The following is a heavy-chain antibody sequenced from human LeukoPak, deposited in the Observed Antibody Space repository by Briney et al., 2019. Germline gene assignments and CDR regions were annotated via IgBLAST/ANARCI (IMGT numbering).Heavy chain of an antibody. CDR1: GGDFSSYA. CDR3: ARGAYSYGSGWFDP. CDR2: IIPIFGTA. V-gene: IGHV1-69*13. J-gene: IGHJ5*02. Sequence: ASVKVSCKASGGDFSSYAISWVRQAPGQGLEWMGGIIPIFGTANYAQKFQGRVTITADESTSTAYMELSSLRSEDTAVYYCARGAYSYGSGWFDPWGQGALVTVSS. D-gene: IGHD5-18*01.